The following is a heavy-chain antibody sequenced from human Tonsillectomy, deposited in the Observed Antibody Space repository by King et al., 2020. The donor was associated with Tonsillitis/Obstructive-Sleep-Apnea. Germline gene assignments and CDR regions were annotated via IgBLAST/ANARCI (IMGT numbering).Heavy chain of an antibody. D-gene: IGHD3-22*01. J-gene: IGHJ4*02. Sequence: VQLVESGGGLVQPGGSLRLSCAASGFTFSSYVMSWVRQAPGKGLEWVSAITGSGGSTYYADSVKGRFTISRDNSKNTLYLQMNNLRAEDTAVYYCQGDDSSGYSTFDYWGQGTLVTVSS. CDR2: ITGSGGST. CDR1: GFTFSSYV. V-gene: IGHV3-23*04. CDR3: QGDDSSGYSTFDY.